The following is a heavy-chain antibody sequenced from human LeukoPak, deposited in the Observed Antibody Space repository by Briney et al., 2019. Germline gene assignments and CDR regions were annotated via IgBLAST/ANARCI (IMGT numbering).Heavy chain of an antibody. J-gene: IGHJ3*02. D-gene: IGHD2-15*01. V-gene: IGHV4-4*07. Sequence: KPSEALSLTCVVSGGSISSYYRSWVRQPAGKGLEYIGRFFTSGRTNYNPSLQSRVIMSVDTSTKQFSLKLTSVTAADTTVYYCATSSSIPNCSGDIWYSRDTFDIWGEGTMVT. CDR2: FFTSGRT. CDR1: GGSISSYY. CDR3: ATSSSIPNCSGDIWYSRDTFDI.